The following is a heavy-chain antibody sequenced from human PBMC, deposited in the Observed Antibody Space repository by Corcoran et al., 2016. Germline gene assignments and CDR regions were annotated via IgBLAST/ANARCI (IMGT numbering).Heavy chain of an antibody. CDR1: GGSISSSSYY. V-gene: IGHV4-39*07. CDR2: IYYSGST. J-gene: IGHJ4*02. Sequence: QLQLQESGPGLVKPSETLSLTCTVSGGSISSSSYYWGWIRQPPGKGLEWIGVIYYSGSTYYNPSHKSRVTISVDTSKNQFSLKRSSVTAAYTAVYYGARDGRGAGADDWGQGTLVTGSS. CDR3: ARDGRGAGADD. D-gene: IGHD1-26*01.